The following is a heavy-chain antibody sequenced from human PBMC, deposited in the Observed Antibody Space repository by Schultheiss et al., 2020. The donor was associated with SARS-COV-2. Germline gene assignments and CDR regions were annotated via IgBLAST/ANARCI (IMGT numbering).Heavy chain of an antibody. CDR1: GGSISSYY. J-gene: IGHJ3*02. D-gene: IGHD3-16*01. CDR2: IYYSGST. V-gene: IGHV4-59*12. Sequence: SETLSLTCTVSGGSISSYYWGWIRQPPGKGLEWIGSIYYSGSTNYNPSLKSRVTISVDTSKNQFSLKLSSVTAADTAVYYCARGGGLGFRHVFDIWGQGTMVTVSS. CDR3: ARGGGLGFRHVFDI.